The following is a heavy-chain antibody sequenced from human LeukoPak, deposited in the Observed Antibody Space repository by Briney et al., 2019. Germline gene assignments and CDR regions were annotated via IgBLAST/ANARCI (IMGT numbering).Heavy chain of an antibody. Sequence: GGSLRLSCAASGFTFNSYAMSWVRQAPGKGLEWVSAISGSGGSTYYADSVKGRFTISRDNAKNTLYLQMNSLRAEDTAVYYCASASSHRIAAGGDYWGQGTLVTVSS. CDR1: GFTFNSYA. CDR2: ISGSGGST. V-gene: IGHV3-23*01. CDR3: ASASSHRIAAGGDY. D-gene: IGHD6-13*01. J-gene: IGHJ4*02.